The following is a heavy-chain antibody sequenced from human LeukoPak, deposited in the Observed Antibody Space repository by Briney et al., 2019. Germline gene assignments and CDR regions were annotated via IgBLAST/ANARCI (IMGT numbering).Heavy chain of an antibody. D-gene: IGHD3-10*01. J-gene: IGHJ4*02. V-gene: IGHV1-24*01. Sequence: ASVKVSCKVSGYTLTELSMHWVRQAPGKGLEWMGGFDPEDGETIYAQKFKGRVTMTEDTSTDTAYMELSSLRSEDTAVYYCATALDYYGSGSIGLRDYWGQGTLVTVSS. CDR2: FDPEDGET. CDR1: GYTLTELS. CDR3: ATALDYYGSGSIGLRDY.